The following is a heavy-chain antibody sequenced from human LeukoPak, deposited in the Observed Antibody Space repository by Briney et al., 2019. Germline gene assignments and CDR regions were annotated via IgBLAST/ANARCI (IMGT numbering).Heavy chain of an antibody. Sequence: ASVKVSCKASGYSFTSYGITWVRQAPGQGLEWMGWISAHYGHTNYAQKFQGRVTMTTDTSTSTAYMELRSLRSDDTAVYYCARDLLTLGYCSGGSCSPYYYYYMDVWGKGTTVTVSS. J-gene: IGHJ6*03. V-gene: IGHV1-18*01. CDR1: GYSFTSYG. D-gene: IGHD2-15*01. CDR3: ARDLLTLGYCSGGSCSPYYYYYMDV. CDR2: ISAHYGHT.